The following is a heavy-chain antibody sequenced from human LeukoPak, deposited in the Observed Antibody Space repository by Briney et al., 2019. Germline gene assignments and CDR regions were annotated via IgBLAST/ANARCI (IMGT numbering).Heavy chain of an antibody. J-gene: IGHJ4*02. V-gene: IGHV3-30-3*01. CDR2: ISYDGSNK. CDR1: GFTFSSYA. D-gene: IGHD4-23*01. Sequence: PGGSLRLSCAASGFTFSSYAMHWVRQAPGKGLEWVAVISYDGSNKYYADSVKGRFTISRDNSKNTLYLQMNSLRAEDTAVYYCARDSPHYGGNQGYWGQGTLVTVSS. CDR3: ARDSPHYGGNQGY.